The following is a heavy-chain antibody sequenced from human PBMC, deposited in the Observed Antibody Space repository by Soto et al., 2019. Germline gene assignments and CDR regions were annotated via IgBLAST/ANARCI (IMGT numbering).Heavy chain of an antibody. J-gene: IGHJ4*02. CDR1: GYTFTSYG. CDR3: ARVRDFWSGHPFDY. Sequence: ASVKVSCKASGYTFTSYGISWVRQAPGQGLEWMGWISAHNGNTNYAQKLQGRVTVTTDTSTSTAYMELRSLRSDDTAVHYCARVRDFWSGHPFDYWGQGTLVTVSS. D-gene: IGHD3-3*01. CDR2: ISAHNGNT. V-gene: IGHV1-18*01.